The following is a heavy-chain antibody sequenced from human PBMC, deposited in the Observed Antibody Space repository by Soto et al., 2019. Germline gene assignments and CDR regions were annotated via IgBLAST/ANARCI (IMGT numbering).Heavy chain of an antibody. CDR1: GYTFTSYD. Sequence: ASVKVSCKASGYTFTSYDINWVRQATGQGLEWMGWMNPNSGNTGYAQKFQGRVTMTRNTSISTAYMELGSLRSEDTAVYYCARGVAGYCSGGSCENWFDPWGQGTLVTVSS. D-gene: IGHD2-15*01. CDR3: ARGVAGYCSGGSCENWFDP. J-gene: IGHJ5*02. V-gene: IGHV1-8*01. CDR2: MNPNSGNT.